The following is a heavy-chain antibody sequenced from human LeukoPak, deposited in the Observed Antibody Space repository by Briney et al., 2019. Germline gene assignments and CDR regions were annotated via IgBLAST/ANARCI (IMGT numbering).Heavy chain of an antibody. CDR2: ISNSGGST. J-gene: IGHJ4*02. D-gene: IGHD6-19*01. CDR3: ARGKGITVSSFDY. CDR1: RFTFSSYA. V-gene: IGHV3-23*01. Sequence: GGSLRLCCAASRFTFSSYAMSWVRQAPGKGLEWVSGISNSGGSTYYANSVKGRFTISRDNSKNTLYLQMNSLRAEDTAVYYCARGKGITVSSFDYWGQGTLVTVSS.